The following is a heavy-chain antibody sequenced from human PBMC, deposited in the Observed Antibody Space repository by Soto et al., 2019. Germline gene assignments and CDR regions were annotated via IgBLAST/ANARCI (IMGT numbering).Heavy chain of an antibody. Sequence: EVQLVESGGGLVQPGGSLRLSCAASGFTFDDYAMHWVRQPPGKGLEWVSGITWNSGIIGYADSVKGRFTISRDNAKNSLYLQMNSLRPEDTALYYCAKDQGYSTSYYGYVDLWGRGTLVTVSS. CDR2: ITWNSGII. D-gene: IGHD6-13*01. CDR3: AKDQGYSTSYYGYVDL. V-gene: IGHV3-9*01. J-gene: IGHJ2*01. CDR1: GFTFDDYA.